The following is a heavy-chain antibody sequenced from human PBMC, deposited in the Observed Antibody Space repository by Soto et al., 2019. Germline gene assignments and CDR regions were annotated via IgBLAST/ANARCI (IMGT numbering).Heavy chain of an antibody. V-gene: IGHV1-69*02. D-gene: IGHD6-13*01. J-gene: IGHJ4*02. CDR1: GGTFSSYT. CDR2: IIPILGIA. Sequence: QVQLVQSGAEVKKPGSSVKVSCKASGGTFSSYTISWVRQAPGQGLEWMGRIIPILGIANYAQKFQGRVTITADKSTSTAYMELSSLRSEDTVVYYCARAIAAAWPNEGYFEYWGQGTLVTVSS. CDR3: ARAIAAAWPNEGYFEY.